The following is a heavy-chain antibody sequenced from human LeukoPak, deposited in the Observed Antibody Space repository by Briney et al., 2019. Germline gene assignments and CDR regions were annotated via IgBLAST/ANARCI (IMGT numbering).Heavy chain of an antibody. J-gene: IGHJ5*02. D-gene: IGHD3-3*01. CDR1: GGSISSYY. Sequence: SETLSLTCTVSGGSISSYYWSWIRQPPGKGLEWIGYIYYSGSTNYNPSLKSRVTISVETSKNQFSLKLSSVTAADTAVYYCATTRADFWSGYYWFDPWGQGTLVTVSS. CDR3: ATTRADFWSGYYWFDP. V-gene: IGHV4-59*01. CDR2: IYYSGST.